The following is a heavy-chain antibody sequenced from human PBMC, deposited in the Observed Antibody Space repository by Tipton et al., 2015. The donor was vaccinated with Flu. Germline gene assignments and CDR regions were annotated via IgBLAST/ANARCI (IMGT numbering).Heavy chain of an antibody. CDR2: IYPGDSDT. D-gene: IGHD2-15*01. V-gene: IGHV5-51*01. Sequence: VQLVQSGAEVKKPGESLKISCKGSGYSFTSYWIGWVRQMPGKGLEWMGIIYPGDSDTRYSPSSQGQVTISADKSISTAYLQWSSLKASDTAMYYCARSLYCSGGSCYSYYYYGMDVWGQGTTVTVSS. CDR1: GYSFTSYW. J-gene: IGHJ6*02. CDR3: ARSLYCSGGSCYSYYYYGMDV.